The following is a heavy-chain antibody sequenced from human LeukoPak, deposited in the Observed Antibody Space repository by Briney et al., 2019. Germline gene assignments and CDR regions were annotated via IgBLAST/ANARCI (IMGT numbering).Heavy chain of an antibody. CDR1: GFTFNSYA. J-gene: IGHJ4*02. V-gene: IGHV3-23*01. Sequence: GGSLRLSCAASGFTFNSYAMYWVRQAPGKGLEWVSGIFGNGGSAHYADSVKGRFTISRDNSRNTVYLQMNSLRAEDTAVYYCAKTTTGYSSGRYPGWPVDYWGQGALVTVSS. CDR2: IFGNGGSA. CDR3: AKTTTGYSSGRYPGWPVDY. D-gene: IGHD6-19*01.